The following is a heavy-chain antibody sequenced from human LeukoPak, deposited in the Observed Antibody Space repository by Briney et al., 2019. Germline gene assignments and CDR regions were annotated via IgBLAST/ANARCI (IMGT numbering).Heavy chain of an antibody. V-gene: IGHV1-18*01. CDR2: ISTYNGYT. CDR3: ARGSYFDY. J-gene: IGHJ4*02. CDR1: GYTFSDYG. Sequence: ASVKVSCKASGYTFSDYGTFWVRQAPGQGLEWMGWISTYNGYTNYAQKFQGRVTMTTDTSTSTAYMELRTLRSDDTAVYYCARGSYFDYWGQGTLVTVSS.